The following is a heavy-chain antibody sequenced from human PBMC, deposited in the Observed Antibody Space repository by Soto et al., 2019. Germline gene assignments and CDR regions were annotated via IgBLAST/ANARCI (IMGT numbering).Heavy chain of an antibody. CDR1: GGTFSSYA. Sequence: SVKVSCKASGGTFSSYAISWVRQAPGQGLEWMGGIIPIFGTANYAQKFQGRVTITADESTSTAYMELSSLRSEDTAVYYCARSPRSLNYYDSSGYYYFDYWGQGTLVTVSS. J-gene: IGHJ4*02. CDR2: IIPIFGTA. V-gene: IGHV1-69*13. CDR3: ARSPRSLNYYDSSGYYYFDY. D-gene: IGHD3-22*01.